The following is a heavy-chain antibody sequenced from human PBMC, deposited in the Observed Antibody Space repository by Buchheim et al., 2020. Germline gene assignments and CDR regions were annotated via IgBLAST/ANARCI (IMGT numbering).Heavy chain of an antibody. D-gene: IGHD3-10*02. CDR2: MNEDGSTT. V-gene: IGHV3-74*01. J-gene: IGHJ4*02. CDR1: GFTLSSYW. CDR3: VKDMFGNLDY. Sequence: EVQLVESGGGLVQPGGSLRLSCAASGFTLSSYWMHWVRQVPGKGLVWVSRMNEDGSTTDYADSVKGRFTISRDNAKNTLYLERNSLRAEDTAVYYCVKDMFGNLDYWGQGTL.